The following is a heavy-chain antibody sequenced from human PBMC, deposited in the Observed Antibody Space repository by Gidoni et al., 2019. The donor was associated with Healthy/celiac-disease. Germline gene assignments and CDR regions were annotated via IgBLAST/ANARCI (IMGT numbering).Heavy chain of an antibody. V-gene: IGHV3-7*03. D-gene: IGHD5-12*01. CDR2: IKQDGSEK. Sequence: EVQLVESGGGVVQPGGSLRLSCAASGFTFSSYWMSWVRQAPGKGLEWVANIKQDGSEKYYLDSVKGRFTISRDNAKNSLYLQMNSLRAEDTAVYYCARGGVFTDGYNQDWGQGTLVTVSS. CDR1: GFTFSSYW. CDR3: ARGGVFTDGYNQD. J-gene: IGHJ4*02.